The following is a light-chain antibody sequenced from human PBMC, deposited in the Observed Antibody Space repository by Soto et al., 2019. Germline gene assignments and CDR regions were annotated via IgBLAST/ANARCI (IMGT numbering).Light chain of an antibody. CDR3: SSYTISTTVV. V-gene: IGLV2-14*01. CDR1: SRDVGTYNY. Sequence: QSVLTQPASVSGSPGQSITISCTGTSRDVGTYNYVSWYQQHPDKAPKLIIYEVTNRPSGVSSRFSGSKSGNTASLTISGLQAEDEADYYCSSYTISTTVVFGGGTKLTVL. CDR2: EVT. J-gene: IGLJ2*01.